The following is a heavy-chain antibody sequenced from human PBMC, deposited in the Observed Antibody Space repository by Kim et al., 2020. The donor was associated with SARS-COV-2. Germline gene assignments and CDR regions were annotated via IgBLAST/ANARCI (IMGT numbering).Heavy chain of an antibody. CDR2: GNT. Sequence: GNTGYTQKLQSRVTMTRNTSISTAYMELSSLRYEDTAVYYCARVVPGDYWGQGTLVTVSS. V-gene: IGHV1-8*01. CDR3: ARVVPGDY. J-gene: IGHJ4*02. D-gene: IGHD6-13*01.